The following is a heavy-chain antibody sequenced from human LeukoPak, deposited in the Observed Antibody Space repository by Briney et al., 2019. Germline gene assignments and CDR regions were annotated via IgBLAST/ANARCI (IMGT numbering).Heavy chain of an antibody. D-gene: IGHD6-13*01. CDR3: AKDRGGQQLVRHYYYYGMDV. CDR1: GFTFSSYA. J-gene: IGHJ6*01. Sequence: PGGSLRLSCVASGFTFSSYAMSWVRQAPGKGLEWVSAISGSGGSTYYADSVKGRFTISRDNSKNTLYLQMNSLRAEDTAVYYCAKDRGGQQLVRHYYYYGMDVWGQGTTVTVSS. CDR2: ISGSGGST. V-gene: IGHV3-23*01.